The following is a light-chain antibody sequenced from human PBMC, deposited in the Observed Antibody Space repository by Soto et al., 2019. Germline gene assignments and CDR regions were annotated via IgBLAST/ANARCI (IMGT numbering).Light chain of an antibody. CDR1: SSDFGGYNY. V-gene: IGLV2-14*01. Sequence: QSALTQPASVSGSPGQSITISCTGTSSDFGGYNYVSWYQQHPGRAPKLMIYEISNRPSGVSNRFSGSKSGDTASLTISGLQAEDEAVYYCSSYTSSGTLEVVFGGGTKVTVL. CDR2: EIS. J-gene: IGLJ3*02. CDR3: SSYTSSGTLEVV.